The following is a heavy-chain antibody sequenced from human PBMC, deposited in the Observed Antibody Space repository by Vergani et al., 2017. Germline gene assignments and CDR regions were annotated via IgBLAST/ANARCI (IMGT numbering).Heavy chain of an antibody. Sequence: EVQLVESGGGLVKPGGSLRLSCAASGFTFSSYSMNWVRQAPGKGLEWVSYISSRGSTIYYADSVKGRFTISGDNAKNSLYLQMNSLRAEDTAVYYCARDLTVGEGEYYYYYMDVWGKGTTVTVSS. CDR2: ISSRGSTI. D-gene: IGHD4-23*01. CDR3: ARDLTVGEGEYYYYYMDV. J-gene: IGHJ6*03. V-gene: IGHV3-21*05. CDR1: GFTFSSYS.